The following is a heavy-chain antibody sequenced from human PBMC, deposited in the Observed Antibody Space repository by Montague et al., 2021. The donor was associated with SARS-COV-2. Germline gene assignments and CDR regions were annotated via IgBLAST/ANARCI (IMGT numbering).Heavy chain of an antibody. CDR2: IYDCWAV. J-gene: IGHJ3*02. Sequence: SETLSLTCTVSGGSITGYYWSWLRLSPGKGLELIAYIYDCWAVNYNPSLGSRVTISTYTSKNQLSLKVNCVTAADTAVYYCVRDHPYGGPRGAYDIWGQGTVVTVSS. V-gene: IGHV4-59*01. D-gene: IGHD4-23*01. CDR3: VRDHPYGGPRGAYDI. CDR1: GGSITGYY.